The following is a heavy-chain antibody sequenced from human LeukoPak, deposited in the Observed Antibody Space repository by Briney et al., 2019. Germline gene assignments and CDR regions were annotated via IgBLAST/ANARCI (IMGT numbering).Heavy chain of an antibody. J-gene: IGHJ6*03. CDR3: AKSWGSTRPYYNYMDV. CDR1: GFTFSSYW. Sequence: GGSLRLSCAASGFTFSSYWMHWVRQAPGKGLVWVSRINTDGSSTSYADSVKGRFTISRDNSKNTLSLQMNSLRAEDTALYFCAKSWGSTRPYYNYMDVWGKGTTVTVSS. V-gene: IGHV3-74*01. CDR2: INTDGSST. D-gene: IGHD1-26*01.